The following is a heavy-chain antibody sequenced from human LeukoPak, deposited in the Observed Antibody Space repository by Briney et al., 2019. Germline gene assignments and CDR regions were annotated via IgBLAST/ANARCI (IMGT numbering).Heavy chain of an antibody. CDR3: ARDRDGDYAFDI. D-gene: IGHD4-17*01. CDR2: INAGNGNT. CDR1: GYTFASYG. J-gene: IGHJ3*02. Sequence: ASVKVSCKASGYTFASYGISWVRQAPGQGLEWMGWINAGNGNTKYSQKFQGRVTITRDTSASTAYMELSSLRSEDTAVYYCARDRDGDYAFDIWGQGTMVTVSS. V-gene: IGHV1-3*01.